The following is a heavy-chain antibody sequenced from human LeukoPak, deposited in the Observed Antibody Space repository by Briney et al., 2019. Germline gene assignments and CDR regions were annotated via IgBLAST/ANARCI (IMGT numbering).Heavy chain of an antibody. D-gene: IGHD3-10*01. CDR1: GGSFSGYY. CDR3: ARGPLSGWFDP. V-gene: IGHV4-34*01. CDR2: INHSGST. J-gene: IGHJ5*02. Sequence: SETLSLTCAVYGGSFSGYYWSWIRQPPGKGLEWIGEINHSGSTNYNSSLKSRVTISVDTSKNQFSLKLSSVTAADTAVYYCARGPLSGWFDPWGQGTLVTVSS.